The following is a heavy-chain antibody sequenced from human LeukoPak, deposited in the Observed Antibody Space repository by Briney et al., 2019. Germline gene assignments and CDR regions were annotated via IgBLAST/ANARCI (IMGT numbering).Heavy chain of an antibody. CDR3: ARDSGKSYGMDV. V-gene: IGHV3-33*08. CDR2: IWYGGSNK. Sequence: GRSLRLSCAASGFTFSSYGMHWVRQAPGKGLEWVAVIWYGGSNKYYADSVKGRFTISRDNAKNSLYLQMNSVRAEDTAVYYCARDSGKSYGMDVWGQGTAVTVSS. CDR1: GFTFSSYG. J-gene: IGHJ6*02. D-gene: IGHD4-23*01.